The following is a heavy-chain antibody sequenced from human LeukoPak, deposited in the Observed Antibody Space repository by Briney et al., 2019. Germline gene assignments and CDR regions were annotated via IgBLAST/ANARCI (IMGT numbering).Heavy chain of an antibody. CDR2: IYHSGST. Sequence: SSETLSLTCTVSGGSISSYYWSWIRQPPGKGLEWIGYIYHSGSTKYNPSLKSRVTISVDTSKNQFSLKLSSVTAADTAVYYCARNPLAARVNWFDPWGQGTLVTVSS. CDR1: GGSISSYY. J-gene: IGHJ5*02. V-gene: IGHV4-59*01. CDR3: ARNPLAARVNWFDP. D-gene: IGHD6-6*01.